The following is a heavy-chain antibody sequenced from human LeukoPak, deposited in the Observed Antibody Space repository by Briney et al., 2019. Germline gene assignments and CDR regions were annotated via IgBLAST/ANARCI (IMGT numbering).Heavy chain of an antibody. CDR1: GFTFSSYW. Sequence: PGGSLRLSCAASGFTFSSYWMSWVRQAPGKGLEWVANIKQEGSEKYYVDSVKGRFTISRDNAKNSLYLQLNSLRAEDTAVYYCVKVQYGELATPNAFDIWGQGTMVTVSS. CDR2: IKQEGSEK. J-gene: IGHJ3*02. CDR3: VKVQYGELATPNAFDI. D-gene: IGHD3-10*01. V-gene: IGHV3-7*01.